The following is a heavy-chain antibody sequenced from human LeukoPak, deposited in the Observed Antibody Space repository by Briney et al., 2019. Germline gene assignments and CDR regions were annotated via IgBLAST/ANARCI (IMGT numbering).Heavy chain of an antibody. V-gene: IGHV3-11*04. CDR3: AELGITMIGGV. D-gene: IGHD3-10*02. CDR1: GFTFSDYY. CDR2: MSSSGSTI. Sequence: GGSLRLSCAASGFTFSDYYVAWIRQAPGKGLEWVSYMSSSGSTIYLADSVKGRFTISRDNAKNSVCLQMSSLRAEDTAVYYCAELGITMIGGVWGKGTTVTISS. J-gene: IGHJ6*04.